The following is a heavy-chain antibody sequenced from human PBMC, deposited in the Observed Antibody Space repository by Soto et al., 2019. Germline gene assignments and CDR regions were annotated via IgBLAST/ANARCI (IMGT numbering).Heavy chain of an antibody. CDR2: IIPIFGTA. D-gene: IGHD3-22*01. Sequence: GASVKVSCKASGGTFSSYAISWVRQAPGQGLEWMGGIIPIFGTANYAQKFQGRVTITADESTSTAYMELSSLRSEDTAVYYCARDRYYYDSSGYYYVTDYWGQGTLVTVSS. J-gene: IGHJ4*02. CDR1: GGTFSSYA. CDR3: ARDRYYYDSSGYYYVTDY. V-gene: IGHV1-69*13.